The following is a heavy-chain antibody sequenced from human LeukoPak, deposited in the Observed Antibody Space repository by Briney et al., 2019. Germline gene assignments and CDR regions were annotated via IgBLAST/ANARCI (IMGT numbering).Heavy chain of an antibody. J-gene: IGHJ3*01. V-gene: IGHV1-2*04. CDR1: GYTFTGYF. CDR2: INPNSGGT. D-gene: IGHD2-2*01. Sequence: ASVKVSCKASGYTFTGYFMHWVRQAPGQGLEWMGWINPNSGGTNYAQKFQGWVTMTRDTSISTAYMELSRLRSDDTAVYYCASKGAGYCSSTSCQGAFDLWGQGTMVTVSS. CDR3: ASKGAGYCSSTSCQGAFDL.